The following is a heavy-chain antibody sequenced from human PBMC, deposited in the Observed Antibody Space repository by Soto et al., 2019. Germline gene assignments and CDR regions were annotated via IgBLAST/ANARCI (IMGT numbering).Heavy chain of an antibody. Sequence: SGPTLVNPTQTLTLTCSFSGFSLIGSGMRVSWLRQPPGKALERHARIDWDDDEFYSTSLRSRLTISKDTSKNQVVLTMTNMAPVDTAIYYCGRTPGVQYDSSGASDAFDVLGQGTMVTVSS. D-gene: IGHD3-22*01. CDR2: IDWDDDE. V-gene: IGHV2-70*04. CDR3: GRTPGVQYDSSGASDAFDV. CDR1: GFSLIGSGMR. J-gene: IGHJ3*01.